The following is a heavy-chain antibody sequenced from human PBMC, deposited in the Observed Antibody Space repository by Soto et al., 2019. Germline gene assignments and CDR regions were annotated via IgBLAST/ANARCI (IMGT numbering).Heavy chain of an antibody. D-gene: IGHD1-1*01. V-gene: IGHV4-31*03. CDR3: ARYNSYGMDY. CDR2: IYYSGST. Sequence: PSDTLSLTCTVSGGSISSGGYYWSWIRQHPGKGLEWIGYIYYSGSTYYNPSLKSRVTLSVDTSKNQFSLKLTSVTAADSARYFGARYNSYGMDYWGRGTLVNVSS. CDR1: GGSISSGGYY. J-gene: IGHJ4*02.